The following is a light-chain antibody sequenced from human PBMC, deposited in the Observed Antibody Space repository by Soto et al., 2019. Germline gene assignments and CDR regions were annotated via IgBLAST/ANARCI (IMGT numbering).Light chain of an antibody. J-gene: IGKJ1*01. CDR2: KAS. CDR3: QQYSTYPWT. V-gene: IGKV1-5*03. CDR1: QTISTL. Sequence: DIPMTQSPSTLSASVGDRVTITCRASQTISTLFAWYQQRPGKAPNLLIYKASSLESGVPSRFSGSGSGTEFTLTISSLQPDDFATYFCQQYSTYPWTFGQGTKVEVK.